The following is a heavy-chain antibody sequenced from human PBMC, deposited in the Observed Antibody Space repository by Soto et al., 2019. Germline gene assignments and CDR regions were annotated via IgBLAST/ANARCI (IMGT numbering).Heavy chain of an antibody. Sequence: EVRLVESGGALVQPGESLRLSCAASGFTFSTYWMSWARQAPGKGLEWVATIKEDGNEKYYVDSVKGRFTISRDNGKNLLYPQENSLRAEDPAVYYCARSIGGLDNGGGYWGQGTLVTVSS. V-gene: IGHV3-7*01. J-gene: IGHJ4*02. CDR2: IKEDGNEK. CDR1: GFTFSTYW. CDR3: ARSIGGLDNGGGY. D-gene: IGHD3-10*01.